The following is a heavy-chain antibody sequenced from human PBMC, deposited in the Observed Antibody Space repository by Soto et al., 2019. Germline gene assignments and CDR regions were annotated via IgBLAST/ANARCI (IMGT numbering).Heavy chain of an antibody. D-gene: IGHD6-19*01. CDR3: ARGIEGWYQGRYYYGMDV. CDR2: IYYSGST. Sequence: QVQLQESGPGLVKPSETLSLTCTASGGSVSSGSYYWSWIRQPPGKGLEWTGYIYYSGSTNYNPSLRSRVTLSVDTSKNQFSPKLSSVAAADTAVYYCARGIEGWYQGRYYYGMDVWGQGTTVTVSS. CDR1: GGSVSSGSYY. J-gene: IGHJ6*02. V-gene: IGHV4-61*01.